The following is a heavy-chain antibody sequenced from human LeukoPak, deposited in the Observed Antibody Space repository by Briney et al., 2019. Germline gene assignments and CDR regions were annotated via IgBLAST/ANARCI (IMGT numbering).Heavy chain of an antibody. J-gene: IGHJ6*03. D-gene: IGHD1-26*01. CDR3: ARGGYSGSRYYYNYMDV. V-gene: IGHV4-59*08. Sequence: PSETLSLTCTVSGGSISSYYWSWIRQPPGKGLEWIGYIYYSGSTNYNPSLKSRVTISVDTSKNQLSLNLSSVTAADTAVYYCARGGYSGSRYYYNYMDVWGKGTTVTVSS. CDR2: IYYSGST. CDR1: GGSISSYY.